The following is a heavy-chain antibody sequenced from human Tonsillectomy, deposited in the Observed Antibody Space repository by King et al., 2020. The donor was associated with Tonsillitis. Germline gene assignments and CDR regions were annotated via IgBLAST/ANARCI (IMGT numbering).Heavy chain of an antibody. CDR1: GFTLSNHI. CDR2: LYYDGRVD. Sequence: VQLVESGGGVVQPGESLRLSCAASGFTLSNHIMYWVRQPPGKGLEWLALLYYDGRVDSYTESVKGRFTISRDTSKNMLHLQMHSLRAEDSAVYYCARLRGTSAPTGSAMAVWGQGTTVTASS. D-gene: IGHD3-16*01. J-gene: IGHJ6*02. CDR3: ARLRGTSAPTGSAMAV. V-gene: IGHV3-30*03.